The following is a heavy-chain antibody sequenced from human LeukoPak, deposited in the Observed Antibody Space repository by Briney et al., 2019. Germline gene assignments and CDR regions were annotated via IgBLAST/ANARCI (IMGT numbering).Heavy chain of an antibody. V-gene: IGHV3-74*01. CDR3: AGAEATMIPDY. D-gene: IGHD3-22*01. CDR2: INSDGSST. J-gene: IGHJ4*02. Sequence: GGSLRLSCAASGFTFSSYWMHWVRQAPGKGLVWVSRINSDGSSTSYADSVKGRFTISRDNAKNTLYLQMNSLRAEDTAVYYCAGAEATMIPDYWGQGTLVTVSS. CDR1: GFTFSSYW.